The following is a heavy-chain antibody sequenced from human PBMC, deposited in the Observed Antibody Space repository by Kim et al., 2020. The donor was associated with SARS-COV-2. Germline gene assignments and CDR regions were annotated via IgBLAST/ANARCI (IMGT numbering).Heavy chain of an antibody. CDR2: IYYSGST. CDR1: GGSISSYY. Sequence: SETLSLTCTVSGGSISSYYWSWIRQPPGKGLEWIGYIYYSGSTNYNPSLKSRVTISVDTSKNQFSLKLSSVTAADTAVYYCARDPYCSGGSCYPHHAFDIWGQGTMVTVSS. V-gene: IGHV4-59*13. CDR3: ARDPYCSGGSCYPHHAFDI. J-gene: IGHJ3*02. D-gene: IGHD2-15*01.